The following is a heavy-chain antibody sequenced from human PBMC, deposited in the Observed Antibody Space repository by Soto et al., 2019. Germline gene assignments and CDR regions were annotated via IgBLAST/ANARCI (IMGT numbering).Heavy chain of an antibody. CDR2: IIPIFGTA. CDR3: ARGDPGTTMLVGPAFDI. Sequence: QVQLVQSGAEVKKPGSSVKVSCKASGGTFSSYAISWVRQAPGQGLEWMGGIIPIFGTANYAQKFQGRVTRTADAAASTAYIGLSSLRSGDMAVDYCARGDPGTTMLVGPAFDIWCQGTMVTVSS. V-gene: IGHV1-69*12. D-gene: IGHD3-22*01. J-gene: IGHJ3*02. CDR1: GGTFSSYA.